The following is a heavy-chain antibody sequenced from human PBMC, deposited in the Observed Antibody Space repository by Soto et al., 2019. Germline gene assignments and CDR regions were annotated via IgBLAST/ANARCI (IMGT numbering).Heavy chain of an antibody. CDR3: ATYGSGTCLPTTFDC. V-gene: IGHV4-31*03. D-gene: IGHD3-10*01. J-gene: IGHJ4*02. CDR2: IYYSGRT. CDR1: GGSISSGGYY. Sequence: QVQLQESGPGLVKPSQTLSLTCTVSGGSISSGGYYWSWIRQHPGKGLVWIWYIYYSGRTYYNPSLKSRVNISVYSSKNQFSLKLSSVTDADTAVYYCATYGSGTCLPTTFDCWCQRTLVTFSS.